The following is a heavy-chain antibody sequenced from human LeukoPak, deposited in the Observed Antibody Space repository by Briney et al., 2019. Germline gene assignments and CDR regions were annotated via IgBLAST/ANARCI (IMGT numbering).Heavy chain of an antibody. CDR3: ARVGHYYYGSGSYSPYDAFDI. J-gene: IGHJ3*02. CDR2: ISAYNGNT. CDR1: GYTFTSYG. Sequence: ASAKVSCKASGYTFTSYGISWVRQAPGQGLEWMGWISAYNGNTNYAQKLQGRVTMTTDISTSTAYMELRSLRSDDTAVYYCARVGHYYYGSGSYSPYDAFDIWGQGTMVTVSS. V-gene: IGHV1-18*04. D-gene: IGHD3-10*01.